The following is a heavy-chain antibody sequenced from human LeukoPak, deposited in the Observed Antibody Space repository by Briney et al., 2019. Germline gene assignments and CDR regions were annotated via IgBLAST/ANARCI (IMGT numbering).Heavy chain of an antibody. CDR3: ARHPTSYNWNDVKAFDI. V-gene: IGHV4-34*01. CDR2: INHSGST. CDR1: GGSFSGYY. Sequence: SETLSLTCAVYGGSFSGYYWSWIRQPPGKGLEWIGEINHSGSTNYNPSLKSRVTISVDTSKNQFSLKLSSVTAADTAVYYCARHPTSYNWNDVKAFDIWGQGTMVTVSS. D-gene: IGHD1-20*01. J-gene: IGHJ3*02.